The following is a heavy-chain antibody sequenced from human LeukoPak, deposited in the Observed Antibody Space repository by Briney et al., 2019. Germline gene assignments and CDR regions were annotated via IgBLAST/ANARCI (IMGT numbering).Heavy chain of an antibody. Sequence: GASVKVSCKASGYTFTSYGISWVRQAPGQGLEWMGWINAYNGNTNYAQKLQGRVTMTTDTSTSTAYMELRSLRSDDTAVYYCARFAWELPEGHYYYYGMDVWGQGTTVTVSS. D-gene: IGHD1-26*01. CDR3: ARFAWELPEGHYYYYGMDV. CDR2: INAYNGNT. V-gene: IGHV1-18*01. J-gene: IGHJ6*02. CDR1: GYTFTSYG.